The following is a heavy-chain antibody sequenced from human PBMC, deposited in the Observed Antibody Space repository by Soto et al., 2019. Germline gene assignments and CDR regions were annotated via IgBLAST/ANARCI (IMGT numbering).Heavy chain of an antibody. V-gene: IGHV3-23*01. CDR3: AKAGVDYGVYYYYGMDV. Sequence: PGGSLRLSCAASEFTFSSYAMSWVRQAPGKGLEWVSAISGSGGSTYYADSVKGRFTISRDNSKNTLYLQMNSLRAEDTAVYYCAKAGVDYGVYYYYGMDVWGQGTTVTVS. CDR1: EFTFSSYA. J-gene: IGHJ6*02. CDR2: ISGSGGST. D-gene: IGHD4-17*01.